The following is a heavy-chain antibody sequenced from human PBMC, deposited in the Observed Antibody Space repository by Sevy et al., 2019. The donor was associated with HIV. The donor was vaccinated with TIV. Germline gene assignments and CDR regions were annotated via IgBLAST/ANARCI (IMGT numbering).Heavy chain of an antibody. J-gene: IGHJ4*02. D-gene: IGHD2-21*02. V-gene: IGHV1-46*01. CDR3: ARVESCGGDCYYSEY. CDR1: GYTFTSYY. CDR2: INPSGGGT. Sequence: ASVKVSCKASGYTFTSYYIHWVRQAPGQGLECMGIINPSGGGTNYAQKFQGRVTFTRDTSTSTVYMELSSLRAEDTAGYYCARVESCGGDCYYSEYWGQGTQVTVSS.